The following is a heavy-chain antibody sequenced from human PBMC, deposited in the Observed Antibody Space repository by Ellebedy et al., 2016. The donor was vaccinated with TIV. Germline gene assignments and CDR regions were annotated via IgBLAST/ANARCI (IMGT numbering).Heavy chain of an antibody. D-gene: IGHD3-9*01. CDR3: ARARREYFDWFPHWYFDL. CDR1: GYTFTSYG. Sequence: ASVKVSXXASGYTFTSYGISWVRQAPGQGLEWMGWISAYNGNTNYAQKLQGRVTMTTDTSTSTAYMELRSLRSDDTAVYYCARARREYFDWFPHWYFDLWGRGTLVTVSS. CDR2: ISAYNGNT. J-gene: IGHJ2*01. V-gene: IGHV1-18*01.